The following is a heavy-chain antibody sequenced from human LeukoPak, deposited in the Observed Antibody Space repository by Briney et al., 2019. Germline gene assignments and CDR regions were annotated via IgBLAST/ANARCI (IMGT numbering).Heavy chain of an antibody. D-gene: IGHD4-17*01. CDR1: GGSISSGGYS. CDR2: IYHSGST. J-gene: IGHJ3*02. CDR3: ARLDYGDYGGYAFDI. V-gene: IGHV4-30-2*01. Sequence: PSETLSLTCAVSGGSISSGGYSWSWIRQPPGKGLEWIGYIYHSGSTYYNPSLKSRVTISVDRSKNQFSPKLSSVTAADTAVYYCARLDYGDYGGYAFDIWGQGTMVTVSS.